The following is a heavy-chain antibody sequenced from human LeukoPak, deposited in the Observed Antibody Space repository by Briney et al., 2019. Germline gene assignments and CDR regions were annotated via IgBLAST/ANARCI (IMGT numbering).Heavy chain of an antibody. CDR2: IHRDGSDK. CDR3: AKNRTAHDY. J-gene: IGHJ4*02. D-gene: IGHD5-18*01. CDR1: GFTFSDYW. Sequence: PGGSLRLSCAAPGFTFSDYWMTWVRQAPGKGLEWVANIHRDGSDKYYVDSVKGRFTISRDNAKNSLYLQMNSLRGEDTAVYYCAKNRTAHDYWGQGTLVTVSS. V-gene: IGHV3-7*02.